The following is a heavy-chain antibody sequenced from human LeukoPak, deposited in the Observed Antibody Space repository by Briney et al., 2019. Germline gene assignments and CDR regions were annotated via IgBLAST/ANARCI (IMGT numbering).Heavy chain of an antibody. CDR3: ASPAKYSDTWYFDY. J-gene: IGHJ4*02. CDR2: IKRDGSEK. D-gene: IGHD6-6*01. V-gene: IGHV3-7*01. Sequence: GGSLRLSCAASGFTFSSYWMSWVRQAPGKGLEWVANIKRDGSEKYYLDSVKGRFTISRDNAKNSLYLQMKSLRGEDTAVYYCASPAKYSDTWYFDYWGQGTLVTVSS. CDR1: GFTFSSYW.